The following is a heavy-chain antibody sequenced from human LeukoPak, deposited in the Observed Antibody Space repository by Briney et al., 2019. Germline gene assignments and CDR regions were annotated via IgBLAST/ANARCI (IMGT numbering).Heavy chain of an antibody. V-gene: IGHV3-23*01. Sequence: GGSLRLSCAASGFTFSTYAVSWVRQAPGKGLEGVSDISGSGGSTYYAHSVKGRFTISRDNSKDTVYLQMNSLRVDDTAVYYCAKSNKEQLVRGYGLDVWGQGTTVTVSS. CDR2: ISGSGGST. J-gene: IGHJ6*02. CDR1: GFTFSTYA. D-gene: IGHD6-13*01. CDR3: AKSNKEQLVRGYGLDV.